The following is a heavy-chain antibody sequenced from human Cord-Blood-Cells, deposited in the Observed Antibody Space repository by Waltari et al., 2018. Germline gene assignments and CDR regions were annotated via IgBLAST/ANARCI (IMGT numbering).Heavy chain of an antibody. Sequence: QVQLQESGPGLVKPSQTLSLTCTVSGGSISSGGYSRSWIRQHPGKGLEWIGYIYYSGSTDYNPSLKSRVTISVDTSKNQFSLKLSSVTAADTAVYYCARGRRNPLREFDYWGQGTLVTVSS. J-gene: IGHJ4*02. V-gene: IGHV4-31*03. D-gene: IGHD4-17*01. CDR1: GGSISSGGYS. CDR3: ARGRRNPLREFDY. CDR2: IYYSGST.